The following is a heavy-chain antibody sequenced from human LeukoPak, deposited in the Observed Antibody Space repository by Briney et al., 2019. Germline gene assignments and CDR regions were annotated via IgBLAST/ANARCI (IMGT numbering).Heavy chain of an antibody. D-gene: IGHD3-22*01. Sequence: GGSLRLSCAASGFTFSSYEMNWVRQAPGKGLEWVSYISSSGSTIYYADSVKGRFTISRDNSKNTLYLQMNSLRAEDTAVYYCARDLGQYYDTSDNWFDPWGQGTLVTVSS. V-gene: IGHV3-48*03. CDR3: ARDLGQYYDTSDNWFDP. CDR2: ISSSGSTI. CDR1: GFTFSSYE. J-gene: IGHJ5*02.